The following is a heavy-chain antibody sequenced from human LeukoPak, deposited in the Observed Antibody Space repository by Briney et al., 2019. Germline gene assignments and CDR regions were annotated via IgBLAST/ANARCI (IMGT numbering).Heavy chain of an antibody. CDR1: GFTFSSYA. V-gene: IGHV3-30-3*01. J-gene: IGHJ6*03. CDR2: ISYDGSNK. D-gene: IGHD1-26*01. Sequence: GGSLRLSCAASGFTFSSYAMHWVRQAPGKGLEWVAVISYDGSNKYYADSVKGRFTISRDNSKNTLYLQMNSLRAEDTAVYYCARVVGAYYYYMDVWGKGTTVTVSS. CDR3: ARVVGAYYYYMDV.